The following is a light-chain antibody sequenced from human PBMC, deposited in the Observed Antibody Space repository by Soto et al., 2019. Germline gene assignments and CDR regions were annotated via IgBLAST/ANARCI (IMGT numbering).Light chain of an antibody. Sequence: DIQMTQSPSSLSASVGDRVTITCQASQDISNYLNWYQQKPGKAPKLLIYDASNLETGVPSRFSGSGSGTDFTFTITNVQPEDSASYFCQQTYRFPLTFGGGTKLVI. V-gene: IGKV1-33*01. J-gene: IGKJ4*01. CDR3: QQTYRFPLT. CDR1: QDISNY. CDR2: DAS.